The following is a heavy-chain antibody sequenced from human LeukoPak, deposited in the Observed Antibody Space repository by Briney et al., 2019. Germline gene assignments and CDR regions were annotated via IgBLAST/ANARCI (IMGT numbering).Heavy chain of an antibody. J-gene: IGHJ4*02. CDR1: GFTFSSCR. Sequence: GGSLRLSCAASGFTFSSCRMNWVRQAPGKGLEWVSYISSSSSTIYYADSVKGRFTISRDNAKNSLYLQMNSLRAEDTAVYYCARETHDYGDYWGQGTLVTVSS. CDR3: ARETHDYGDY. V-gene: IGHV3-48*01. CDR2: ISSSSSTI.